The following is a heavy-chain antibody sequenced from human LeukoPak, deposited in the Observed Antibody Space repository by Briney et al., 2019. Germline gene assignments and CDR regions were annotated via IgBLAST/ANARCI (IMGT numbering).Heavy chain of an antibody. Sequence: PGGSLRLSCAASGFTFSSYAMHWVRQAPGKGLEWVAVISYDGSNKYYADSVKGRFTISRDNSKNTLYLQMNSLRAEDTAVYYCARDPPRTGYYMDYWGQGTPVTVSS. CDR3: ARDPPRTGYYMDY. J-gene: IGHJ4*02. D-gene: IGHD3/OR15-3a*01. V-gene: IGHV3-30*04. CDR1: GFTFSSYA. CDR2: ISYDGSNK.